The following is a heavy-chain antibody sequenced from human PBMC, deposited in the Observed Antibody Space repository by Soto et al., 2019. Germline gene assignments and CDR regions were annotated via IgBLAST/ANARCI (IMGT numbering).Heavy chain of an antibody. CDR3: AKEGWLQVGYFDY. CDR1: GFTFSSYG. J-gene: IGHJ4*02. Sequence: QVQLVESGGGVVQPGRSLRLSCAASGFTFSSYGMHWVRQAPGKGLEWVAVISYDGSNKYYADSVKGRFTISRDNSKNTLYLQMNSLRAEDTAVYYCAKEGWLQVGYFDYWGQGTLVTVSS. D-gene: IGHD5-12*01. V-gene: IGHV3-30*18. CDR2: ISYDGSNK.